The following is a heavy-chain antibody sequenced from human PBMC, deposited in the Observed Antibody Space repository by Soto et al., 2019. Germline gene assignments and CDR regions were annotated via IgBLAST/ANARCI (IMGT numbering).Heavy chain of an antibody. V-gene: IGHV3-23*01. CDR3: AKWNGYGDH. CDR1: GFSFSTYG. D-gene: IGHD1-1*01. J-gene: IGHJ4*02. CDR2: VSGGSGTT. Sequence: EVQLLESGGGLVQPGGSLRLSCAVYGFSFSTYGVTWVRQAPGKGLEWVSGVSGGSGTTHYADSVKGRFTITGDTSKNTVYLQMNSLRVEDTAVYYCAKWNGYGDHWGQGTVVTVSS.